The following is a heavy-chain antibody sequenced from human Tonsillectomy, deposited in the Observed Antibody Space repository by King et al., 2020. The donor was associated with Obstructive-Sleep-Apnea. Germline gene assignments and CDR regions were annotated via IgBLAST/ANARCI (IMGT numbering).Heavy chain of an antibody. CDR2: SNSDGSST. V-gene: IGHV3-74*01. Sequence: DVQLVESVGGLVQPGGSLRLSCAASGFTFSSYWMHWVRQAPGKGLVWVSRSNSDGSSTSYEDSVKGRFTISRDNAKNTLYLQMNSLRAEETAVYYCARGRRGSNWFDPWGQGTLVTVSS. J-gene: IGHJ5*02. CDR1: GFTFSSYW. CDR3: ARGRRGSNWFDP.